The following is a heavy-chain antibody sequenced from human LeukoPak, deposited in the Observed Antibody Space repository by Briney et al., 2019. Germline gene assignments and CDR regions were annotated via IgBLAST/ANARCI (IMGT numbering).Heavy chain of an antibody. CDR2: INPSGGST. CDR1: GYTFTSYY. CDR3: ARAFGGYDYGSYYYYGMDV. D-gene: IGHD5-12*01. Sequence: ASVKVSCKASGYTFTSYYMHWVRQAPGQGLEWMGIINPSGGSTSYAQKFQGRVTMTRDTSTSTVYMELSSLRSEDTAVYYCARAFGGYDYGSYYYYGMDVWGQGTTVTVSS. J-gene: IGHJ6*02. V-gene: IGHV1-46*01.